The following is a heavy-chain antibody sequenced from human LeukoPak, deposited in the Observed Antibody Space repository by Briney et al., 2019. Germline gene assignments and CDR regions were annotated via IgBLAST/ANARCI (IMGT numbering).Heavy chain of an antibody. CDR2: ISGSGGST. V-gene: IGHV3-23*01. CDR1: GFTFSSHA. CDR3: TFTRDGYTFIDY. Sequence: GGSLRLSCTASGFTFSSHAMYWVRQAPGKGLEWVSGISGSGGSTYYADSVKGRFTISRDNSKNTLYLQMNSLRAEDTAVYYCTFTRDGYTFIDYWGQGTLVTVSS. J-gene: IGHJ4*02. D-gene: IGHD5-24*01.